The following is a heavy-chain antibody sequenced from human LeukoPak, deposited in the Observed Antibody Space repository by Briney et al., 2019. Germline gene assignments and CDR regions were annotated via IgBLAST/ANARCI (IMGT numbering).Heavy chain of an antibody. V-gene: IGHV3-23*01. CDR2: ISGSGDNT. D-gene: IGHD3-10*01. J-gene: IGHJ4*02. Sequence: GGSLRLSCAASGFTFSSYAMNWVRQAPGKGLEWISSISGSGDNTYYADSVKGRFTISRDNSKNTLYLQMNSLRPEDTAVYYCANDGGPVIVTFHYWGQGTQVRVSS. CDR3: ANDGGPVIVTFHY. CDR1: GFTFSSYA.